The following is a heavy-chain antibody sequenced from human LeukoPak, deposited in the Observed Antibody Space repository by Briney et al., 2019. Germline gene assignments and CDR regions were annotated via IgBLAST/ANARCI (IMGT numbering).Heavy chain of an antibody. D-gene: IGHD6-13*01. CDR1: GGSFSGYY. CDR2: INHSGST. CDR3: ARGVIAAAGTSFDY. J-gene: IGHJ4*02. V-gene: IGHV4-34*01. Sequence: PSETLSLTRAVYGGSFSGYYWSWIRQPPGKGLEWIGEINHSGSTNYNPSLKSRVTISVDTSKNQFSLKLSSVTAADTAVYYCARGVIAAAGTSFDYWGQGTLVTVSS.